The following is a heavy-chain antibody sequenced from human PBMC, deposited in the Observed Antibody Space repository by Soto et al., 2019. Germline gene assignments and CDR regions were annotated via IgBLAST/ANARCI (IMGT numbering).Heavy chain of an antibody. CDR2: INAHSGGT. J-gene: IGHJ5*02. Sequence: GASVKVSCKASGFSFTGYYIHWLRQAPGQGLEWMGWINAHSGGTEYAQKFQGRVTLTRDTSIATAYLTLTSLTSDDTALYYCAKDLTRQLAYWLDPWGQGTQVTV. CDR3: AKDLTRQLAYWLDP. CDR1: GFSFTGYY. D-gene: IGHD6-6*01. V-gene: IGHV1-2*02.